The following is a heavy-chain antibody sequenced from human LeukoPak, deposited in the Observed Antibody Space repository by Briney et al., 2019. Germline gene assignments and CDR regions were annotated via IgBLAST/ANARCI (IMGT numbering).Heavy chain of an antibody. CDR2: ISPTGSTT. D-gene: IGHD6-13*01. CDR1: GFSLSGHW. CDR3: ARGPSSNWSGLDF. Sequence: GGSLRLSCTASGFSLSGHWMHWARQLPGKGLVWVSRISPTGSTTSYADSVKGRFTVSRDNAKNTLYLQVNNLRAEDTAVYYCARGPSSNWSGLDFWGQGTLLTVSS. V-gene: IGHV3-74*01. J-gene: IGHJ4*02.